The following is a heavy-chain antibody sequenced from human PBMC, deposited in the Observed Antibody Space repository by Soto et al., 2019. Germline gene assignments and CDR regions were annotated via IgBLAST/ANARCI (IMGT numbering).Heavy chain of an antibody. J-gene: IGHJ3*02. CDR3: ARLTKADAFDI. CDR2: IDYSGSP. Sequence: SETLSLTCTVSGGSVSSATNYWSWIRQPPGKGLEWIGYIDYSGSPNSNPSLKSRVTISVDTSKNQFSLKLSSVTAADTALYYCARLTKADAFDIWGQGTMVTVSS. V-gene: IGHV4-61*01. CDR1: GGSVSSATNY.